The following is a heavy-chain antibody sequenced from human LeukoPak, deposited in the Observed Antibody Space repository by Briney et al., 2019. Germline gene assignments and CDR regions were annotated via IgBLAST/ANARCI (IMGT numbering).Heavy chain of an antibody. CDR1: GYTFTSYA. J-gene: IGHJ4*02. CDR2: INTNTGNP. CDR3: ARTGYCSSTSCLDY. D-gene: IGHD2-2*03. Sequence: ASVKVSCKASGYTFTSYAMNWVRQAPGQGLEWMGWINTNTGNPMYAQGFTGRFVFSLDTSVSTAYLQISSLKAEDTAVYYCARTGYCSSTSCLDYWGQGTLVTVSS. V-gene: IGHV7-4-1*02.